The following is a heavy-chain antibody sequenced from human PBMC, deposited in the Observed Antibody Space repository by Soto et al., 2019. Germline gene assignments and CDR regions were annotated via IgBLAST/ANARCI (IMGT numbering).Heavy chain of an antibody. CDR3: ARQHITIIGPRPRDLHFDY. J-gene: IGHJ4*02. V-gene: IGHV3-74*01. Sequence: GGSLRLSCAASGFPFSSYWMHWVRQAPGKGLVWVSRINGDGSITSYADSVKGRFTMSVDTSKNQFSLKLSSVTAADTAVYYCARQHITIIGPRPRDLHFDYWGQGTLVTVSS. CDR2: INGDGSIT. D-gene: IGHD3-22*01. CDR1: GFPFSSYW.